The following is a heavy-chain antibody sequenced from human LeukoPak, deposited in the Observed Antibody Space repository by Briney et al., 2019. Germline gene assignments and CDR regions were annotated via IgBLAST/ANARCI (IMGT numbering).Heavy chain of an antibody. V-gene: IGHV1-2*02. Sequence: ASVKVSCKASGYTFTGYYMHWVRQAPGQGLAWMGWINPNSGGTNYAQKFQGRVTMTRDTSISTAYMELSRLRSDDTAVYYCAREVPMTTVTFDYWGQGTLVTVSS. CDR2: INPNSGGT. CDR3: AREVPMTTVTFDY. J-gene: IGHJ4*02. CDR1: GYTFTGYY. D-gene: IGHD4-11*01.